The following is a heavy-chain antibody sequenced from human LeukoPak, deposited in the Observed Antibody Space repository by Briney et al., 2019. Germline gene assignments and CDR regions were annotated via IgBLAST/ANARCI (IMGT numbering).Heavy chain of an antibody. J-gene: IGHJ4*02. CDR2: INHSGST. CDR1: GGSFSGYY. Sequence: SETLSLTCAVYGGSFSGYYWSWIRQPPGKGLEWIGEINHSGSTNYNPSLKSRVTISVDTSKNQFSLKLSSVTAADTAVYYCASVKYGSLYSGSYLYWGQGTLVTVSS. D-gene: IGHD1-26*01. CDR3: ASVKYGSLYSGSYLY. V-gene: IGHV4-34*01.